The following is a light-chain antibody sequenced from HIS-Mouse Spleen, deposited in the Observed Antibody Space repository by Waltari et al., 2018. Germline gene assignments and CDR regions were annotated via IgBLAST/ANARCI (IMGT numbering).Light chain of an antibody. Sequence: DIVMPQSPDSLAVSLGVRATINCKSSQSVLYSSNNKNYLAWYQQKPGQPPKLLIYWASTRESVVPDRFSGSGSGTDFTLTISSLQAEDVAVYYCQQYYSTPYTFGQGTKLEIK. CDR1: QSVLYSSNNKNY. CDR2: WAS. V-gene: IGKV4-1*01. J-gene: IGKJ2*01. CDR3: QQYYSTPYT.